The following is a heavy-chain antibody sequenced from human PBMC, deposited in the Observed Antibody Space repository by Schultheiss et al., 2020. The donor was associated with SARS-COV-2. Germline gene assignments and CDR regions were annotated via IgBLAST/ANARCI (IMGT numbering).Heavy chain of an antibody. V-gene: IGHV3-48*04. Sequence: GGSLRLSCAASGFTFSSYGMHWVRQAPGKGLEWVSYISSSSSSTNYADSVKGRFTISRDNARNSLYLQMNSLRAEDTAVYYCARDRAYSDYYYYYMDVWGKGTTVTVSS. CDR2: ISSSSSST. D-gene: IGHD4-11*01. CDR1: GFTFSSYG. J-gene: IGHJ6*03. CDR3: ARDRAYSDYYYYYMDV.